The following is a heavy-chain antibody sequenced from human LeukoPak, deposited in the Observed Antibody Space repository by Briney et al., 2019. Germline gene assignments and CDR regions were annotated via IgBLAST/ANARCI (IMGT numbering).Heavy chain of an antibody. J-gene: IGHJ4*02. CDR1: EFTFSNYA. CDR3: AKGAEDYVWGSIGF. CDR2: ISGSGSST. Sequence: PGGSLRLSCAASEFTFSNYAMSWVRQAPGKGLEWVSVISGSGSSTYYADSVKGRFAISRDNSKNMLYVQMNSLRAEDSAVYYCAKGAEDYVWGSIGFWGQGVLVTVSS. V-gene: IGHV3-23*01. D-gene: IGHD3-16*01.